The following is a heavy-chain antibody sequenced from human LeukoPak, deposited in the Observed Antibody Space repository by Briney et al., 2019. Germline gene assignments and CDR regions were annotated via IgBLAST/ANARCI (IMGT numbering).Heavy chain of an antibody. CDR2: VNNDGSNT. V-gene: IGHV3-74*01. CDR3: ARDRPHNWFDP. Sequence: GGSLRLSCAASGFTVSSKYMNWVRQAPGKGLVWVSRVNNDGSNTIYADSVKGRFTVSRDNAKNTLYLQMNSLRVEDTAIYYCARDRPHNWFDPWGQGTLVTVSS. CDR1: GFTVSSKY. D-gene: IGHD6-6*01. J-gene: IGHJ5*02.